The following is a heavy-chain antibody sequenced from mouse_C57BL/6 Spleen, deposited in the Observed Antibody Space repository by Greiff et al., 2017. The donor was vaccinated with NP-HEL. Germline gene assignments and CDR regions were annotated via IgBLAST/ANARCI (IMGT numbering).Heavy chain of an antibody. CDR2: ISSGGDYI. Sequence: EVKLVESEEGLVKPGGSLKLSCAASGFTFSSYAMSWVRQTPEKRLEWVAYISSGGDYIYYADTVKGRFTISRDNARNTLYLQMSSLKSEDTAMYYCTREEYGSSRFDYWGQGTTLTVSS. CDR3: TREEYGSSRFDY. CDR1: GFTFSSYA. V-gene: IGHV5-9-1*02. J-gene: IGHJ2*01. D-gene: IGHD1-1*01.